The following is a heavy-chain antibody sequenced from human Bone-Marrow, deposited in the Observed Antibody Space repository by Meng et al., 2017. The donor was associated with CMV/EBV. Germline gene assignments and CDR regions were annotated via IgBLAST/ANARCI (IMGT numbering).Heavy chain of an antibody. D-gene: IGHD3-10*01. CDR3: AKEYYYGSGSHY. J-gene: IGHJ4*02. V-gene: IGHV3-11*01. CDR1: GFTFSNAW. CDR2: ISSSGSTI. Sequence: GESLKISCAASGFTFSNAWMSWVRQAPGKGLEWVSYISSSGSTIYYADSVKGRFTISRDNSKNTLYLQMNSLRAEDTAVYYCAKEYYYGSGSHYWGQGTLVTVSS.